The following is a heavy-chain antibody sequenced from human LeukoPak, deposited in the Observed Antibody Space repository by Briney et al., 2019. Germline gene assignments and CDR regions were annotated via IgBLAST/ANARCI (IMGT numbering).Heavy chain of an antibody. CDR2: ISSSSSYI. D-gene: IGHD6-13*01. V-gene: IGHV3-21*01. J-gene: IGHJ4*02. CDR1: GCTFSSYS. Sequence: PGGSLTLSCAASGCTFSSYSMNWVRQAPGKGLEWVSSISSSSSYIYYADSVKGRFTISRDNAKNSLYLQMNSLRAEDTAVYYCARGAAAGQDYWGQGTLVTVSS. CDR3: ARGAAAGQDY.